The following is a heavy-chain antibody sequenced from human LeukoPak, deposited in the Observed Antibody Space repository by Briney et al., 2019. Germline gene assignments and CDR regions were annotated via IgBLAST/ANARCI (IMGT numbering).Heavy chain of an antibody. CDR1: GGSISSSSYY. CDR2: IYYSGST. CDR3: ARSFGSSSGLLRV. D-gene: IGHD6-13*01. J-gene: IGHJ6*02. V-gene: IGHV4-39*01. Sequence: SETLSLTCTVSGGSISSSSYYWGWIRQPPGKGLEWIGSIYYSGSTYYNPSLKSRVTISVDTSKNQFSLKLSSVTAADTAVYYCARSFGSSSGLLRVWGQGTTVTVSS.